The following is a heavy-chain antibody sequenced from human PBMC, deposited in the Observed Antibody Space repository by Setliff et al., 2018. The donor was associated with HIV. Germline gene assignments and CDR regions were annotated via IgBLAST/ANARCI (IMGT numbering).Heavy chain of an antibody. J-gene: IGHJ4*02. CDR2: IQTSGRT. V-gene: IGHV4-4*07. CDR1: GGSMGGHY. D-gene: IGHD2-21*02. Sequence: PSETLSLTCTVSGGSMGGHYWSWIRQPAGKGLEWIGRIQTSGRTNNNPSLKSRVTMSVDTSKNQFSLILTSVTAADTAVYYCARSSRVNCGGDCYLFDYWGQGTPVTVS. CDR3: ARSSRVNCGGDCYLFDY.